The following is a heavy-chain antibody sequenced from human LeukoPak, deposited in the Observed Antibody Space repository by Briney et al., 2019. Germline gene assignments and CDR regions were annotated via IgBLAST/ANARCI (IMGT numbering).Heavy chain of an antibody. V-gene: IGHV4-59*08. CDR1: GGSISSYY. CDR3: ARHGDSAEYFQH. D-gene: IGHD2-15*01. Sequence: SETLSLTCTVSGGSISSYYWSWIRQPPGKGLEWIGYIYYSGSTNYNPSPKSRVTISVDTSKNQFSLKLSSVTAADTAVYYCARHGDSAEYFQHWGQGTLVTVSS. CDR2: IYYSGST. J-gene: IGHJ1*01.